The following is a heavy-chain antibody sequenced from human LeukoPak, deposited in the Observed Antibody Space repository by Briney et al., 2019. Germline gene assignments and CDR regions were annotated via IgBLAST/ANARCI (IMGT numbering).Heavy chain of an antibody. Sequence: GGSLRLSCAASGFTFSSYAMSWVRQAPGKGLEWVSAISGSGGSTYYADSVKGRFTISRDNSKNTLYLQMNSLRAEDTAVYYCAKDYEEGATQFYYFDYWGQGTLVTVSS. J-gene: IGHJ4*02. V-gene: IGHV3-23*01. CDR1: GFTFSSYA. CDR2: ISGSGGST. CDR3: AKDYEEGATQFYYFDY. D-gene: IGHD1-26*01.